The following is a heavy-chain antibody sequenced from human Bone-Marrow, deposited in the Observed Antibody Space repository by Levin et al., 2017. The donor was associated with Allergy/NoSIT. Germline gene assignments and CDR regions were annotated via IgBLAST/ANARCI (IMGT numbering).Heavy chain of an antibody. J-gene: IGHJ5*02. Sequence: GESLKISCAASGFTFSSYGMHWVRQAPGKGLEWVAVIWYDGSNKYYADSVKGRFTISRDNSKNTLYLQMNSLRAEDTAVYYCARQYAGIAVAGIGWFDPWGQGTLVTVSS. CDR1: GFTFSSYG. CDR2: IWYDGSNK. D-gene: IGHD6-19*01. CDR3: ARQYAGIAVAGIGWFDP. V-gene: IGHV3-33*01.